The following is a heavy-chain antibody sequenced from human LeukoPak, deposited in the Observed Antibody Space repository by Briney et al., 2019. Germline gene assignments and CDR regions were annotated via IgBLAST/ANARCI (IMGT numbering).Heavy chain of an antibody. Sequence: PGGSLRLSCAASGFTFSSYQMNWVRQAPGKGLEWVSYISASGDTILYADSVKGRFTISRDNAKNSLYLQMNSLRAEDTAVYYCAGYTDYWGQGTLVTVSS. D-gene: IGHD3-16*02. CDR1: GFTFSSYQ. J-gene: IGHJ4*02. CDR3: AGYTDY. V-gene: IGHV3-48*03. CDR2: ISASGDTI.